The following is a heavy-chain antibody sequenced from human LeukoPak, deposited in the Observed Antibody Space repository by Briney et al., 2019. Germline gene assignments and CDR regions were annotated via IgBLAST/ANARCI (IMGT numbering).Heavy chain of an antibody. J-gene: IGHJ4*02. V-gene: IGHV3-74*01. CDR3: ARGMGFEQLGRVTFDY. CDR1: GFTFSSYW. CDR2: INSDGSST. D-gene: IGHD6-6*01. Sequence: AGGSLRLSCAASGFTFSSYWMHWVRQAPGKGLVWVSRINSDGSSTSYADSVKGRFTISRDNAKNTLYLQMNSLRAEDTAVYYCARGMGFEQLGRVTFDYWGQGTLVTVSS.